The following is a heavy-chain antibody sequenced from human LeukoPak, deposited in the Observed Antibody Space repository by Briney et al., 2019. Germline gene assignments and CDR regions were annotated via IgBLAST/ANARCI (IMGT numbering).Heavy chain of an antibody. D-gene: IGHD3-3*01. J-gene: IGHJ2*01. CDR1: GYTFTSYG. CDR3: ARGSQYYDFWSGPMGWYFDL. CDR2: IIPIFGTA. V-gene: IGHV1-69*13. Sequence: ASVKVSCKASGYTFTSYGISWVRQAPGQGLDWMGGIIPIFGTANYAQKFQGRVTITADESTSTAYMGLSSLRSEDTAVYYCARGSQYYDFWSGPMGWYFDLWGRGTLVTVSS.